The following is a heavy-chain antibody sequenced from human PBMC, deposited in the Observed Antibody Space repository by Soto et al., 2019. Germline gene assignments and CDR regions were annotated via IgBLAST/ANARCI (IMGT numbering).Heavy chain of an antibody. Sequence: PSETLSLTCRVSGSSITNSFYWGWIRQSPEKGLEWIGSISHTGGTSYNPSLKSRVSISVDTSKNQFSLTLTSVTAADTAVYYCARDPANLALAVAYFDSWGQGTLVTVSS. CDR2: ISHTGGT. CDR3: ARDPANLALAVAYFDS. D-gene: IGHD2-15*01. V-gene: IGHV4-38-2*02. J-gene: IGHJ4*02. CDR1: GSSITNSFY.